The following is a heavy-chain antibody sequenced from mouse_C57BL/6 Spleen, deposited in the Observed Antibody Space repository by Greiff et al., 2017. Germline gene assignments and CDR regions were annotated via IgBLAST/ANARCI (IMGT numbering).Heavy chain of an antibody. CDR1: GYTFTSYW. CDR3: ARYEDYYGSSAWFAY. Sequence: VQLQQPGAELVKPGASVKMSCKASGYTFTSYWITWVKQRPGQGLEWIEDISPGSGSTNYNEKFKSKATLTVDTSSSTAYMQLSSLTSEDSAVYYCARYEDYYGSSAWFAYGGQGTLVTVSA. V-gene: IGHV1-55*01. D-gene: IGHD1-1*01. CDR2: ISPGSGST. J-gene: IGHJ3*01.